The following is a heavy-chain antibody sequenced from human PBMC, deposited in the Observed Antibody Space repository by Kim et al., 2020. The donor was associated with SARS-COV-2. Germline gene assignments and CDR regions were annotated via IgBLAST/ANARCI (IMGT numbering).Heavy chain of an antibody. CDR2: IYYSGST. CDR3: ARLTTFGGVIVLIFQH. D-gene: IGHD3-16*02. V-gene: IGHV4-39*01. J-gene: IGHJ1*01. Sequence: SETLSLTCTVSGGSISSSSYYWGWIRQPPGKGLEWIGSIYYSGSTYYNPSLKSRVTISVDTSKNQFSLKLSSVTAADTAVYYCARLTTFGGVIVLIFQHWGQGTLVTVSS. CDR1: GGSISSSSYY.